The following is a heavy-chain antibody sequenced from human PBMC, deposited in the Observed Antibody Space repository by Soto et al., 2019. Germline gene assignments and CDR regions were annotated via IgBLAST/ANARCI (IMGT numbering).Heavy chain of an antibody. CDR1: GFTFSSYG. J-gene: IGHJ4*02. CDR3: AKARVRIVGANSFDY. D-gene: IGHD1-26*01. V-gene: IGHV3-30*18. Sequence: GGSLRLSCAASGFTFSSYGMHWVRQPPGKGLEWVALISDDGDKRYYADSVKGRLIISRDNSKDTLYLQMNSLGPDDTAVYFCAKARVRIVGANSFDYWGQGTPVTVSS. CDR2: ISDDGDKR.